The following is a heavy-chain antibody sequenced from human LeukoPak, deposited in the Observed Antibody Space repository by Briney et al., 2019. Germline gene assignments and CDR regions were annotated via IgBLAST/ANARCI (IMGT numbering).Heavy chain of an antibody. Sequence: KPGGSLRLSCAASGFTFSSYYMHWVRQAPGKGLEWVSSISSSSNNIYYADSVKGRFTISRDNAKNSLYLQMNSLRAEDTAVYYCARGRPGSSSWGGGYFDYWGQGTLVTVSS. D-gene: IGHD6-6*01. CDR3: ARGRPGSSSWGGGYFDY. J-gene: IGHJ4*02. V-gene: IGHV3-21*01. CDR2: ISSSSNNI. CDR1: GFTFSSYY.